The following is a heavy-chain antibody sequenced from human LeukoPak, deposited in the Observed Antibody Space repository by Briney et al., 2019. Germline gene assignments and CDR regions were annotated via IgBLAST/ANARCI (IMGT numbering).Heavy chain of an antibody. CDR2: IIPAFGRA. J-gene: IGHJ5*01. CDR1: GGSFSNYD. Sequence: SVKDSCKASGGSFSNYDIVWVRQAPGQGLEWMGGIIPAFGRADYAEKFRDRITITADETTSTAYMELRSLTSEDTAVYYCAKGGSYTTGWYADSWGQGTQVAVSS. CDR3: AKGGSYTTGWYADS. D-gene: IGHD6-19*01. V-gene: IGHV1-69*13.